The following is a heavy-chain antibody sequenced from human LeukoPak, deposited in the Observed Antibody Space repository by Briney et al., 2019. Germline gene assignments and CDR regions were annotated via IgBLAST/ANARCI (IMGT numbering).Heavy chain of an antibody. V-gene: IGHV7-4-1*02. CDR2: INTNTGNP. CDR1: GYTFTKYA. D-gene: IGHD6-19*01. CDR3: ARSNIISVADTFDY. J-gene: IGHJ4*02. Sequence: ASVKASCKTSGYTFTKYAMNWVRQAPGQGLEWMGWINTNTGNPTYAQGFTGRFVFSLDTSVNTAYLQISSLKAEDSAVYYCARSNIISVADTFDYWGQGTLVTVSS.